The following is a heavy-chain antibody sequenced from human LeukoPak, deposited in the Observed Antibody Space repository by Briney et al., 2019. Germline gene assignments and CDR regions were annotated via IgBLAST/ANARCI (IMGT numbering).Heavy chain of an antibody. D-gene: IGHD5-24*01. CDR1: GFTFSHYN. J-gene: IGHJ6*02. CDR2: INHSGST. CDR3: ARMTKRRSEDYYYYAMDV. V-gene: IGHV4-34*01. Sequence: GSLRLSCAASGFTFSHYNMNWVRQAPGKGLEWIGEINHSGSTNYNPSLKSRVTISVDTSQTHFSLKVTSVTAADTAVYYCARMTKRRSEDYYYYAMDVWGQGTTVTVSS.